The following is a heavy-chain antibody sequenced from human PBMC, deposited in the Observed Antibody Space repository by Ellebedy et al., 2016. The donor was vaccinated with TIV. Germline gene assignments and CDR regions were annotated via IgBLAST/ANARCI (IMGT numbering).Heavy chain of an antibody. CDR1: GFRFGSYH. Sequence: GESLKISCAASGFRFGSYHMNWVRQAPGKGLEWVAVISYDGSNKYFADSVKGRFTISRDNYRNTVCLQMNSLRAEDTAVYYCTYNRDDGDLWGQGALVTVSS. J-gene: IGHJ5*02. V-gene: IGHV3-30*03. D-gene: IGHD1-20*01. CDR3: TYNRDDGDL. CDR2: ISYDGSNK.